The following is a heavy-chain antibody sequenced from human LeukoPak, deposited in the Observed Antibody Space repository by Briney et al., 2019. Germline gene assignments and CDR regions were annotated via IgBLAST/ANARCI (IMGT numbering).Heavy chain of an antibody. Sequence: SVKVSCKASGGTFSSYTISWVRQAPGQGLEWLGRIIPILGIANYAQKFQGRVTITADKSTSTAYMELSSLRSEDTAVYYCARPYYYDSSGYYYWGQGTLVTVSS. CDR2: IIPILGIA. D-gene: IGHD3-22*01. V-gene: IGHV1-69*02. J-gene: IGHJ4*02. CDR3: ARPYYYDSSGYYY. CDR1: GGTFSSYT.